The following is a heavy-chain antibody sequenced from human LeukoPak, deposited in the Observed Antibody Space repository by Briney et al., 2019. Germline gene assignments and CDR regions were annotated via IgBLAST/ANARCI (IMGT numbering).Heavy chain of an antibody. CDR2: ISSSSSYI. CDR3: ARYYDYDSRGYYYYFDY. CDR1: GFTFSSYS. D-gene: IGHD3-22*01. V-gene: IGHV3-21*01. J-gene: IGHJ4*02. Sequence: GGSLRLSCAASGFTFSSYSMNWVRQAPGKGLEWVSSISSSSSYIYYADSVKGRFTISRDNAKNSLYLQMNSLRAEDTALYYCARYYDYDSRGYYYYFDYWGQGTLVTVSS.